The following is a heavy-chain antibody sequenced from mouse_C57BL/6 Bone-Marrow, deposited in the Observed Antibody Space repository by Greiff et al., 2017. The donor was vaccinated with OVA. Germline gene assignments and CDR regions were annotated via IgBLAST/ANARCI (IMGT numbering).Heavy chain of an antibody. D-gene: IGHD2-4*01. V-gene: IGHV5-15*01. CDR1: GFTFSDYG. CDR3: ARADYGRGWLAY. Sequence: EVKLVESGGDLVKPGGSLKLSCAASGFTFSDYGMAWVRQAPRKGPEWVAFISNLAYSIYYADTVTGRFTISRENAKNTLYLEMSSLRSEDTAMYFCARADYGRGWLAYGGKGTRVTVSA. J-gene: IGHJ3*01. CDR2: ISNLAYSI.